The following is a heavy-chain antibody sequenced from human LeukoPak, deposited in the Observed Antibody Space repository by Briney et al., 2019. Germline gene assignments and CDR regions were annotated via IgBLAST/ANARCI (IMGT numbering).Heavy chain of an antibody. J-gene: IGHJ5*02. CDR2: IYPGDPDT. D-gene: IGHD6-19*01. Sequence: GESLKISCKGSGYSFTNYWIDWVRQMPGKGLEWVAIIYPGDPDTRYSPSFQGQVTISADKSISTAYLQWSSLKASDTAMYYCARQGYSSGNSGWAYWFDPWGQGTLVTVSS. V-gene: IGHV5-51*01. CDR1: GYSFTNYW. CDR3: ARQGYSSGNSGWAYWFDP.